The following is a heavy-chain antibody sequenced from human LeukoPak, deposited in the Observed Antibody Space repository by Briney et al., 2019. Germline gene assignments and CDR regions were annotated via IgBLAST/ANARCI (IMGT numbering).Heavy chain of an antibody. Sequence: GGSLRLSCAASGFTFSSYAMSWVRQAPGKGLEWVSAISGSGGSTYYADSVKGRFTISRDNSKNTLYLQMNSLRAEDTAVYYCARDGSSSWRRERINWFDPWGQGTLVTVSS. CDR2: ISGSGGST. CDR1: GFTFSSYA. CDR3: ARDGSSSWRRERINWFDP. D-gene: IGHD6-13*01. V-gene: IGHV3-23*01. J-gene: IGHJ5*02.